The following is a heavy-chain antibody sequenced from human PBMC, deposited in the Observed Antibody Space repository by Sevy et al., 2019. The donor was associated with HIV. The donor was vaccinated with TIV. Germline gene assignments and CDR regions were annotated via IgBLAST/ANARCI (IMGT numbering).Heavy chain of an antibody. CDR2: ISYDGSNK. CDR1: GFTFSSYG. J-gene: IGHJ4*02. CDR3: AKDRDYSNYLPLFNY. D-gene: IGHD4-4*01. V-gene: IGHV3-30*18. Sequence: GGSLRLSCAASGFTFSSYGMHWVRQAPGKGLEWVAVISYDGSNKYYADSVKGRFTISRDNSKNTLYLQMNSLRAEDTAEKYCAKDRDYSNYLPLFNYWGQGTLVTVSS.